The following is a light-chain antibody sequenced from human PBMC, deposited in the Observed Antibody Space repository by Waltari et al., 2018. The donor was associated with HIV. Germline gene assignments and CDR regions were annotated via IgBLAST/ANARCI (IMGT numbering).Light chain of an antibody. J-gene: IGLJ2*01. CDR3: SSYTSSSTLV. CDR1: SSDVGGYNY. CDR2: DVS. V-gene: IGLV2-14*03. Sequence: QSALTQPASVSGSPGQSITISCTGTSSDVGGYNYVSWYQQHPGNAPKLMIYDVSNRPSGVSKRFSGSKSGNTASLTISGLQAEDEADYYCSSYTSSSTLVFGGGTKLTVL.